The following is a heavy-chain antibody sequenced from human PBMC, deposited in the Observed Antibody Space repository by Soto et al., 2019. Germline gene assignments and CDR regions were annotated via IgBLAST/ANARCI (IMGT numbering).Heavy chain of an antibody. CDR2: ISAYNGNT. Sequence: ASVKVSCKASGYTFTSYGISWVRQAPGQGLEWMGWISAYNGNTNYAQKLQGRVTMTTDTSTSTAYMELRSLRSDDTAVYYCERVDILTGYYLRPYYFDYWGQGTLVTVSS. J-gene: IGHJ4*02. CDR1: GYTFTSYG. V-gene: IGHV1-18*01. CDR3: ERVDILTGYYLRPYYFDY. D-gene: IGHD3-9*01.